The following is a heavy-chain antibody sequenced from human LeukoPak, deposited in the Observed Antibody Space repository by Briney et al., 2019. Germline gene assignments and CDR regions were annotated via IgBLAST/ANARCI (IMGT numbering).Heavy chain of an antibody. J-gene: IGHJ4*02. Sequence: PSETLSLTCAVYGGSFSGYYWSWIRQPPGKGLEWIGEINHSGSTNYNPSLKSRVTISVDTSKNQFSLKLSSVTAADTAVYYCARHGLSLPDDYWGQGTLVTVSS. V-gene: IGHV4-34*01. CDR1: GGSFSGYY. CDR2: INHSGST. D-gene: IGHD3/OR15-3a*01. CDR3: ARHGLSLPDDY.